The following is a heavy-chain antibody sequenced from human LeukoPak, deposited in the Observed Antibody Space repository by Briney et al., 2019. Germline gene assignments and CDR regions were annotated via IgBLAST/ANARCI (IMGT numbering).Heavy chain of an antibody. CDR2: ISSSGSTT. V-gene: IGHV3-11*01. D-gene: IGHD6-13*01. CDR3: AKRGYSAAAQTFFFDY. Sequence: GGSLRLSCAASGFTFSDYYMSWIRQAPGKGLEWVSYISSSGSTTYYADSVKGRFTISRDNSKNTLYLQMNSLRAEDTAIYYCAKRGYSAAAQTFFFDYWGQGTLVTVSS. J-gene: IGHJ4*02. CDR1: GFTFSDYY.